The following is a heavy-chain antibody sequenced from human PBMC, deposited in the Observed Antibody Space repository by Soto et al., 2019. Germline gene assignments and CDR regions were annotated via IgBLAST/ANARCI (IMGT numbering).Heavy chain of an antibody. Sequence: GGSLRLSCAASGFPFNTYSVHWVRQAPGKGLEWLAVISADGGRQYYADSVKGRFTISRDNSKYTLYLQMTYMDPVDTATYYCAHMIEGAFFDHWGQGTLVTVSS. D-gene: IGHD2-21*01. CDR1: GFPFNTYS. CDR2: ISADGGRQ. J-gene: IGHJ4*02. CDR3: AHMIEGAFFDH. V-gene: IGHV3-30-3*01.